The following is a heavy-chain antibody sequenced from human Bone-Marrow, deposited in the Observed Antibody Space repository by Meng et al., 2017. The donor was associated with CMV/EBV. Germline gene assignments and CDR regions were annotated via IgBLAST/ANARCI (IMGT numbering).Heavy chain of an antibody. J-gene: IGHJ2*01. CDR3: ARNKVMSMVVTRGKPWYFNL. V-gene: IGHV4-59*01. CDR2: IYYSGST. Sequence: GSLRLSCTVSGGSISGYYWSWIRQPPGKGLEWIGYIYYSGSTNYNPSLKSRVTISVDTSKNQFSLKLSSVTAADTAVYYSARNKVMSMVVTRGKPWYFNLWGRGILVNVAS. CDR1: GGSISGYY. D-gene: IGHD4-23*01.